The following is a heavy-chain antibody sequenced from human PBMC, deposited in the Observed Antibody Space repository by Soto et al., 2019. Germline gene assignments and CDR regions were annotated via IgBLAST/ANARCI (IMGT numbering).Heavy chain of an antibody. D-gene: IGHD3-9*01. CDR2: INPSGGST. CDR3: VRDAPLPPRRYFDWSRGPPRYTYFDP. CDR1: GYSFTNYY. V-gene: IGHV1-46*03. Sequence: QVQLVQSGAEVKKPGASVKLSCKASGYSFTNYYLNWVRQAPGQGPEWLGMINPSGGSTVYARTFKGRVTMSRDFSGRTVYVELNSLTSEDTAVCYCVRDAPLPPRRYFDWSRGPPRYTYFDPWGQGTLVTVSS. J-gene: IGHJ5*02.